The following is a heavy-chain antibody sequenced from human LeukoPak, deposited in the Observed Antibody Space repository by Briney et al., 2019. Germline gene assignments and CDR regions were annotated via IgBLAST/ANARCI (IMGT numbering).Heavy chain of an antibody. CDR1: GFTFSSYS. CDR3: ARAPTTVVTGLRFDP. J-gene: IGHJ5*02. D-gene: IGHD4-23*01. V-gene: IGHV3-48*01. CDR2: ISSSSSTI. Sequence: GGSLRLSCAASGFTFSSYSMNWVRQAPGKGLEWVSYISSSSSTIYYADSVKGRFTISRDNAKNSVYLQMNSLRAEDTAVYYCARAPTTVVTGLRFDPWGQGTLVTVSS.